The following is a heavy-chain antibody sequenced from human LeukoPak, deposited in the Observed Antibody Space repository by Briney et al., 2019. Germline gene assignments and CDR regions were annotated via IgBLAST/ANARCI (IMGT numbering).Heavy chain of an antibody. D-gene: IGHD3-10*01. CDR3: ARGRITMVRGGREGYNWFDP. CDR1: GGTFTSDA. J-gene: IGHJ5*02. V-gene: IGHV1-69*05. Sequence: SVKVSCKASGGTFTSDAISWVRQAPGQGLEWMGGIIPIFCTANYAQKFQGRVTIITDESTSTAYMELSSLRSEDTAVYYCARGRITMVRGGREGYNWFDPWGQGTLVTVSS. CDR2: IIPIFCTA.